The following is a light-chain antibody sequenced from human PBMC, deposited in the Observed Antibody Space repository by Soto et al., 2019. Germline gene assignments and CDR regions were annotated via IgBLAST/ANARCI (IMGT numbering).Light chain of an antibody. Sequence: DIQMTQSPSSLSASVGDRITITCQASQDISKYLIWYQQTPGKAPKFLIYEASNLERGVPSRFSRSGSGTDFTFTINSLQPEDIATYYCQQYHSLPFTFGHGTKLDIK. CDR1: QDISKY. CDR3: QQYHSLPFT. J-gene: IGKJ3*01. V-gene: IGKV1-33*01. CDR2: EAS.